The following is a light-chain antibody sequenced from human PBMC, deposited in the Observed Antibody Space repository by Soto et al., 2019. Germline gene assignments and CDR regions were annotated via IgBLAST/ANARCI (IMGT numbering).Light chain of an antibody. CDR3: QQRTKWPLT. V-gene: IGKV3-11*01. J-gene: IGKJ4*01. CDR1: QGVDIY. CDR2: DAY. Sequence: ETILTQSPHTLSLSPGERATLSCRASQGVDIYLAWYQQKPGQAPRLLIYDAYKRASGVPGRFIGSGSGTDFTLTISSLEPEDFAVYFCQQRTKWPLTFGGGTKLEIK.